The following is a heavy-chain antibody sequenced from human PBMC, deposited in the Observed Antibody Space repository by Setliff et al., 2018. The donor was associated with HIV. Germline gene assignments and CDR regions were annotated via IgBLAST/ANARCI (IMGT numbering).Heavy chain of an antibody. Sequence: PSETLSLTCAVYGGSFSGYFWSWIRQPPQKSLEWIGEINHSGDTNYNPSLKSRVTISADTSRNQFSLKLSSVTAADTAVYYCARVGDFYDTSGYYSVLDAFDIWGQGTMVTVSS. J-gene: IGHJ3*02. CDR2: INHSGDT. CDR3: ARVGDFYDTSGYYSVLDAFDI. V-gene: IGHV4-34*01. CDR1: GGSFSGYF. D-gene: IGHD3-22*01.